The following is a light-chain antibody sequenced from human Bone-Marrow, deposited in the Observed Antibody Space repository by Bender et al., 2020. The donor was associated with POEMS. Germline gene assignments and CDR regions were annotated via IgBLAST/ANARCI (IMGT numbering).Light chain of an antibody. Sequence: SYVVTQPPSVSVAPGETAMITCGGDNIGSKTVHWYQQRPGQAPNLVIHYDSDRPSGIPERFSGSNSGDTATLSIFRVEAGDEADYFCHLWESDTDRVIFGGGTKLTVL. CDR1: NIGSKT. CDR2: YDS. J-gene: IGLJ2*01. V-gene: IGLV3-21*01. CDR3: HLWESDTDRVI.